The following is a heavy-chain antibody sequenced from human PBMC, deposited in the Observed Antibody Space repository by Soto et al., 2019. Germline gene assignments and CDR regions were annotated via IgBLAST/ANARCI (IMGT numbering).Heavy chain of an antibody. V-gene: IGHV3-74*01. Sequence: VQLVESGGGLVQPGGSLRLSCAASGFTFSNYWMHWVRQVPGKGLVWVARIKGDGSSTNYANSVKGLFTISRDNAQNTFFAPINSLTAQDTAVYSCARTIPGHNAADVWGQGTMVNVS. D-gene: IGHD3-3*01. CDR3: ARTIPGHNAADV. CDR1: GFTFSNYW. CDR2: IKGDGSST. J-gene: IGHJ3*01.